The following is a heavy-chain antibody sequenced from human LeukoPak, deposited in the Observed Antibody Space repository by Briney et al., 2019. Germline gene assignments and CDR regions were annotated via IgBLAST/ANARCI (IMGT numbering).Heavy chain of an antibody. V-gene: IGHV3-30-3*02. CDR1: GFTFSSYA. Sequence: PGGSLRLSCAASGFTFSSYAMHWVRQAPGKGLEWVTLISYDGSNKYYADSVKGRFTISRDNSKNTLYLHMNSLRAEDTAVYYCAKQSTYSGYFDYWGQGTLVTVSS. D-gene: IGHD1-26*01. CDR3: AKQSTYSGYFDY. J-gene: IGHJ4*02. CDR2: ISYDGSNK.